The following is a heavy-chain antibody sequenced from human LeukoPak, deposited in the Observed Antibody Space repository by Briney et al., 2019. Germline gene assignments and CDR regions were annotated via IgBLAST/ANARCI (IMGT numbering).Heavy chain of an antibody. D-gene: IGHD2-2*02. J-gene: IGHJ6*02. Sequence: GRSLRLSCAASGYSFSSSDYRGFVRPPARGWLGWPVIPYDGGIKYYAHSVKGRFTISRDNSKNTLYLQMNSLRAEDTAVYYCANSRSPVPAAIYFSDGMDVWGQGTTVTVSS. V-gene: IGHV3-30*18. CDR1: GYSFSSS. CDR3: ANSRSPVPAAIYFSDGMDV. CDR2: IPYDGGIK.